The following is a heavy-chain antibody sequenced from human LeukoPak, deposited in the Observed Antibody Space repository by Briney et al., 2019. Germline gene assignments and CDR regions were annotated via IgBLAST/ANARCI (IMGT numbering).Heavy chain of an antibody. V-gene: IGHV1-18*01. CDR1: GYTFTSYG. D-gene: IGHD1-26*01. CDR2: ISAYNGNT. Sequence: GASVKVSCKASGYTFTSYGISWVRQAPGQGLEWMGWISAYNGNTNYAQKLQGRVTMTTDTSTSTAYMELRNLRSDDTAVYYCSRDAAIEYSGSYYPFDYWGQGTLVTVSS. CDR3: SRDAAIEYSGSYYPFDY. J-gene: IGHJ4*02.